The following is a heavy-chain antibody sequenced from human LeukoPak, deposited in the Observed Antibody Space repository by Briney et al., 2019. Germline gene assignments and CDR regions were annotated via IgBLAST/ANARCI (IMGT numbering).Heavy chain of an antibody. D-gene: IGHD4-23*01. J-gene: IGHJ6*02. CDR2: IYSSGTT. CDR3: ARDGGLRRWELSTVYYYRLDV. V-gene: IGHV4-59*01. Sequence: PSETLSLTCTVSGGSISNYYWSWIRQHPGKGLEWIGYIYSSGTTKYNPSLESRVAILVDTSKNQFSLKLSSVTAADTGVYYCARDGGLRRWELSTVYYYRLDVWGQGTSVIVSS. CDR1: GGSISNYY.